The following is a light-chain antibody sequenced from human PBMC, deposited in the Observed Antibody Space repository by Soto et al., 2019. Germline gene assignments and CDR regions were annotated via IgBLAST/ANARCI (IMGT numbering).Light chain of an antibody. J-gene: IGKJ5*01. Sequence: DLQMTQSPSSVSASVGDRVTITCRASQGVSTWLAWYQQKPGKAPNLLIYTASSLQSGVPSRFSGSGSGTDVTLTINGLQPEDFATYYCQQAASFPITFGQGTRLEIK. CDR2: TAS. CDR3: QQAASFPIT. V-gene: IGKV1-12*01. CDR1: QGVSTW.